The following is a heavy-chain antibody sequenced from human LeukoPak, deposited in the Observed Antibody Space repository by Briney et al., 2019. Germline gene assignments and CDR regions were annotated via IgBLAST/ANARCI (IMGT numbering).Heavy chain of an antibody. D-gene: IGHD6-13*01. CDR3: ARGSRGYSSSWLIDY. J-gene: IGHJ4*02. CDR2: IKHSGST. Sequence: PSETLSLTCAVYGGSFSGYYWSWIRQPPGKGLEWIGEIKHSGSTNYNPSLKSRVTISVDTSKNQFSLKLSSVTAADTAVYYCARGSRGYSSSWLIDYWGQGTLVTVSS. CDR1: GGSFSGYY. V-gene: IGHV4-34*01.